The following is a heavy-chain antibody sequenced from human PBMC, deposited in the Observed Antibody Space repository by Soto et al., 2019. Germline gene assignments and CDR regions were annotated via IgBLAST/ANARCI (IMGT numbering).Heavy chain of an antibody. J-gene: IGHJ4*02. CDR3: ARSSSSSKGYFDS. Sequence: PSETLSLTCTVSGGSISSGGYYWSWIRQHPGKGLEWIGYIYYSGSTYYNTSLMSRVNISVDTSKNQFSLTLASVTAADTAIYYCARSSSSSKGYFDSWGQGTLVTAPQ. V-gene: IGHV4-31*03. CDR2: IYYSGST. CDR1: GGSISSGGYY. D-gene: IGHD6-6*01.